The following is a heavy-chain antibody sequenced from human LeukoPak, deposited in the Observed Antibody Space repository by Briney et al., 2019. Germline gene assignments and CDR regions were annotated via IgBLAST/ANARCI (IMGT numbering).Heavy chain of an antibody. V-gene: IGHV3-48*03. D-gene: IGHD6-19*01. CDR3: AREVGSSDWAMDV. CDR2: ISSGGSLI. CDR1: GFTFNSYE. J-gene: IGHJ6*02. Sequence: PGGSLRLSCAASGFTFNSYELNWVRQAPGKGLEWLSYISSGGSLIYYADSVKGRFTISRDTAKSSLYLQMDSLRVEDTAVYYCAREVGSSDWAMDVWGQGTTVTVSS.